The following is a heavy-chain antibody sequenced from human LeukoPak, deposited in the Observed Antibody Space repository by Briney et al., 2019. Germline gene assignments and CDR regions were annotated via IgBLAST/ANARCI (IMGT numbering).Heavy chain of an antibody. CDR1: GFTFSDYY. V-gene: IGHV3-11*01. CDR2: ISSSGTTI. D-gene: IGHD1-26*01. J-gene: IGHJ4*02. Sequence: PGGSLRLSCAASGFTFSDYYMSWIRQAPGKGLEWVSYISSSGTTISYTDSVRGRFTISRDNAKNSLYLRMNSLRAEDTAVYYCARDYRSTFDYWGQGTLVTVSS. CDR3: ARDYRSTFDY.